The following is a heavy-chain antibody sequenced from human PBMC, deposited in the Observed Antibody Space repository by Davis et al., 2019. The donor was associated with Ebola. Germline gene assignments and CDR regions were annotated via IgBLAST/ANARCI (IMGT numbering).Heavy chain of an antibody. J-gene: IGHJ6*02. CDR2: ISSSSSAM. Sequence: GESLKISCAASGFTFSTYNMNWVRQAPGKGLEWVSGISSSSSAMYYADSVKGRFTISRDNAKNSLYLQMNSLRDEDTAVYYCVRDNRRGYGMDVWGQGTTVTVSS. V-gene: IGHV3-48*02. CDR1: GFTFSTYN. CDR3: VRDNRRGYGMDV.